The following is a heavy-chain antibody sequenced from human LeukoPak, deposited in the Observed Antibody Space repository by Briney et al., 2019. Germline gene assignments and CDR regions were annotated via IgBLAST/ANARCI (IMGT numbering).Heavy chain of an antibody. Sequence: GGSLRLSCAASGFTFSSYSMNWVRQAPGKGLEWVSSISSSSSYIYYADSVKGRFTISRDNAENSLYLQMNSLRAEDTAVYYCAREYGIAAAGPDYWGQGTLVTVSS. CDR1: GFTFSSYS. J-gene: IGHJ4*02. D-gene: IGHD6-13*01. CDR2: ISSSSSYI. V-gene: IGHV3-21*01. CDR3: AREYGIAAAGPDY.